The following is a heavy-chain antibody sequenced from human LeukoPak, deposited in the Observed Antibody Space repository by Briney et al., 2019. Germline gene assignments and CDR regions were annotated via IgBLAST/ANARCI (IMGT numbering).Heavy chain of an antibody. CDR2: IWYDGSNK. D-gene: IGHD3-3*01. V-gene: IGHV3-33*01. CDR1: GFTFSSYG. Sequence: GGSLKLSCAASGFTFSSYGMHWVRQAPGKGLEWVAVIWYDGSNKYYADSVKGRFTISRDNSKNTLDLQMNSLRAEDTAVYYCARDRSYDFWSGYSTPDYWGQGTLVTVSS. J-gene: IGHJ4*02. CDR3: ARDRSYDFWSGYSTPDY.